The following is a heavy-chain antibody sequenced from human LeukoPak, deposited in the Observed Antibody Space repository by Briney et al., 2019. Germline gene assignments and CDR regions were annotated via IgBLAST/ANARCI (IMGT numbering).Heavy chain of an antibody. D-gene: IGHD3-22*01. CDR2: ISYSGGIT. V-gene: IGHV3-23*01. Sequence: GGSLRLSCAVSGFTFSSYVMSCVRRAPGKGLEWVAGISYSGGITKYADSVKGRFTISRDNSKNTLYLQMNSLRAEDTAVYFCAKRGVVIRVILVGFHKEAYYFDSWGQGALVTVSS. CDR3: AKRGVVIRVILVGFHKEAYYFDS. CDR1: GFTFSSYV. J-gene: IGHJ4*02.